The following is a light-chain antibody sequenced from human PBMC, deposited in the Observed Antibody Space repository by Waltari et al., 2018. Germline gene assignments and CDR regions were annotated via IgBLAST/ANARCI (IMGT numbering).Light chain of an antibody. CDR2: GAP. CDR3: QQYAA. CDR1: QSLSSN. Sequence: IVMTQSPATLSVSPGEGATLSCKASQSLSSNLAWYQQKPGQLPRPLICGAPTRATGIPARFRGSGSGTEFTLTISSLQAEDVAVYYCQQYAAFGGGTKVEIK. V-gene: IGKV3-15*01. J-gene: IGKJ4*01.